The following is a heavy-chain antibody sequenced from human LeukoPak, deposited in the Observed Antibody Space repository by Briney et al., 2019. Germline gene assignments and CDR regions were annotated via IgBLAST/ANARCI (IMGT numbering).Heavy chain of an antibody. CDR2: IYYSGST. CDR3: ARVDSDPRDWFDP. D-gene: IGHD2-21*02. V-gene: IGHV4-59*01. CDR1: GGSISSYY. Sequence: SETLSLTCAVSGGSISSYYWSWIRQPPGKGLEWIGYIYYSGSTNYNPSLKSRVTISVDTSKNQFSLKLSSVTAADTAVYYCARVDSDPRDWFDPWGQGTLVTVSS. J-gene: IGHJ5*02.